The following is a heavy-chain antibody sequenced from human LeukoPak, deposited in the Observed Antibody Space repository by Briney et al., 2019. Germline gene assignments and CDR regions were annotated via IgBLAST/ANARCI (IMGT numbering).Heavy chain of an antibody. CDR1: GFTFSDYY. Sequence: GGSLRLSCAASGFTFSDYYMSWIRQAPGKGLEWVSYISSSGSTIYYADSVKGRFTISRDNSKDSLYLQMTGLRAEYSAVYYCATWAFYHDLDVWGRGTTVTVSS. V-gene: IGHV3-11*01. CDR3: ATWAFYHDLDV. CDR2: ISSSGSTI. D-gene: IGHD3-3*01. J-gene: IGHJ6*02.